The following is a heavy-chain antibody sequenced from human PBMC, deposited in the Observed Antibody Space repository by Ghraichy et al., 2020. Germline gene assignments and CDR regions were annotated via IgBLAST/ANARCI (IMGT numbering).Heavy chain of an antibody. J-gene: IGHJ4*02. V-gene: IGHV1-18*01. CDR1: GYTFDNYG. D-gene: IGHD6-13*01. CDR3: ARGDSSWDPLDH. CDR2: ISAYSGNT. Sequence: ASVKVSCKASGYTFDNYGINWVRRAPGQGLEWMGWISAYSGNTKYGKKFQGRVTMTTDTSTSTAYMELRSLRSDDTAVYYCARGDSSWDPLDHWGQGTLVTVSS.